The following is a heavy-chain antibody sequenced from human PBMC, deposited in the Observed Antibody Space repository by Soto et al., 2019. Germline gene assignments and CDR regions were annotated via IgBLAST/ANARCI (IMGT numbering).Heavy chain of an antibody. CDR2: ISGSGGST. J-gene: IGHJ4*02. CDR1: GFTFSNDV. V-gene: IGHV3-23*01. CDR3: AKDLMVATTPGY. D-gene: IGHD5-12*01. Sequence: EVQLLESGGGLVQPGGSLRLSCAGSGFTFSNDVMSWVRQAPGKGLEWVSAISGSGGSTHYADSVKGRFTISRDNSKNTLYLQMNTVRAEDTAVYYCAKDLMVATTPGYWGQGTLVTVSS.